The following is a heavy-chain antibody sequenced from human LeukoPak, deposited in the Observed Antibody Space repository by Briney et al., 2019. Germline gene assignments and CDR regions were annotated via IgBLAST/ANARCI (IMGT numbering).Heavy chain of an antibody. CDR2: ISWNSGSI. CDR3: AKDVKAAAGTLDAFDI. J-gene: IGHJ3*02. V-gene: IGHV3-9*01. Sequence: GRSLRLSCAASGFTFDDYAMHWVRQAPGKGLEWVSGISWNSGSIGYADSVKGRFTISRDNAKNSLYLQMNSLRAEDTALYYCAKDVKAAAGTLDAFDIWGQGTMVTVSS. D-gene: IGHD6-13*01. CDR1: GFTFDDYA.